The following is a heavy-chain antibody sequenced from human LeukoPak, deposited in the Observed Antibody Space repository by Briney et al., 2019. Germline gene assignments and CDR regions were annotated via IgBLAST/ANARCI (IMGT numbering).Heavy chain of an antibody. CDR1: GYTFTGYY. CDR2: INPNSGGT. Sequence: ASVKVSCKASGYTFTGYYMHWVRQAPGQGLEWMGWINPNSGGTNYAQKFQGRVTMTRDTSISTAYMELSRLRSDDTAVYYCARGRYDYVWGSYRDLDYWGQGTLVTVSS. CDR3: ARGRYDYVWGSYRDLDY. J-gene: IGHJ4*02. D-gene: IGHD3-16*02. V-gene: IGHV1-2*02.